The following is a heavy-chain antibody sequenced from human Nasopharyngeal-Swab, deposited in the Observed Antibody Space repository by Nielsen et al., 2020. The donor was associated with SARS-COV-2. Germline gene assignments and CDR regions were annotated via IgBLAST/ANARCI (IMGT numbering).Heavy chain of an antibody. J-gene: IGHJ6*02. CDR2: INSDGSST. CDR1: GFTFSSYW. CDR3: ARDVLLWFGELLGYYYYGMDV. D-gene: IGHD3-10*01. V-gene: IGHV3-74*01. Sequence: GGSLRLSCAASGFTFSSYWMHWVRQAPGKGLVWVSRINSDGSSTSYADSVKGRFTISRDNSKNTLYLQMNSLRAEDTAVYYCARDVLLWFGELLGYYYYGMDVWGQGTTVTVSS.